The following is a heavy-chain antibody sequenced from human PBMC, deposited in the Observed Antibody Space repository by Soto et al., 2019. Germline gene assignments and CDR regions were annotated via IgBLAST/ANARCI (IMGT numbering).Heavy chain of an antibody. CDR2: ISGSGGST. J-gene: IGHJ4*02. CDR1: GFTFSSYA. Sequence: GGSLRLSCAASGFTFSSYAMSWVRQAPGKGLEWVSAISGSGGSTYYADSVKGRFTISRDNSKNTLYLQMNSLRAEDTAVYYCASQLSVRRIAVAGRFDYWGQGTLVTVSS. CDR3: ASQLSVRRIAVAGRFDY. D-gene: IGHD6-19*01. V-gene: IGHV3-23*01.